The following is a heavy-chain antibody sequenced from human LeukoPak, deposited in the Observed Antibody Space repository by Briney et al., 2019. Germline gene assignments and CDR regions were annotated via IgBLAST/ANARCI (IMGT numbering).Heavy chain of an antibody. J-gene: IGHJ4*02. CDR3: ARSVRVPLAKTGHFDY. D-gene: IGHD1-14*01. CDR1: GGTFSSYA. V-gene: IGHV1-69*13. Sequence: ASVKVSCKASGGTFSSYAISWVRQAPGRGLEWMGVIIPIFGTANYAQKFQGRVTITADESTSTAYMELSSLRSEDTAVYYCARSVRVPLAKTGHFDYWGQGTLVTVSS. CDR2: IIPIFGTA.